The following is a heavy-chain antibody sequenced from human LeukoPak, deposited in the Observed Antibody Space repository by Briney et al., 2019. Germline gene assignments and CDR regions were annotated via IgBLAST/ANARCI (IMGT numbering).Heavy chain of an antibody. J-gene: IGHJ5*02. V-gene: IGHV3-21*01. CDR3: ARGGDSSGWPINWFDP. Sequence: PGGSLRLSCAASGFTFSSYSMNWVRQAPGKGLEWVSSTSSSSSYIYYADSVKGGFTISRDNAKNSLYLQMNSLRAEDTAVYYCARGGDSSGWPINWFDPWGQGTLVTVSS. CDR1: GFTFSSYS. D-gene: IGHD6-19*01. CDR2: TSSSSSYI.